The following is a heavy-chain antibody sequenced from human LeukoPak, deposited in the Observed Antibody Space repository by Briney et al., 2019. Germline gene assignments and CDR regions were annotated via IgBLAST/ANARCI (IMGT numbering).Heavy chain of an antibody. CDR1: GFTFSNFW. CDR3: ARGSSGYYCDHFQT. Sequence: GGSLRLSCAASGFTFSNFWMTWIRQAPGKGLEWVANIKQDGIEKYYADSVEGRFTVSRDNTKNTMFLQMDSLRVEDTAVCYCARGSSGYYCDHFQTWGQGSLVTVSS. V-gene: IGHV3-7*01. D-gene: IGHD3-22*01. J-gene: IGHJ1*01. CDR2: IKQDGIEK.